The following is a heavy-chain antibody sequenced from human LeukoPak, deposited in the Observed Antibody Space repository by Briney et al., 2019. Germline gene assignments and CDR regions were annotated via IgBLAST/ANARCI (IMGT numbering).Heavy chain of an antibody. CDR2: ISAYNGNT. J-gene: IGHJ6*02. D-gene: IGHD1-1*01. CDR3: ARGQSGTATFGYYGMDV. CDR1: GYTFTSYG. Sequence: ASVKVSCKASGYTFTSYGISWVRQAPGQGLEWMGWISAYNGNTNYAQKLQGRVTMTTDTSTSTAYMELRSLRSDDTAVYYCARGQSGTATFGYYGMDVWGQGTTVTVSS. V-gene: IGHV1-18*01.